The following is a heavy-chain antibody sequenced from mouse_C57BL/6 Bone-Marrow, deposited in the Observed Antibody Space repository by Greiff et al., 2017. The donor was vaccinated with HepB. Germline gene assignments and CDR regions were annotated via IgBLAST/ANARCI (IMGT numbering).Heavy chain of an antibody. V-gene: IGHV10-1*01. J-gene: IGHJ3*01. CDR2: IRSKSNNYAT. CDR3: VRRGFAY. CDR1: GFSFNTYA. Sequence: EVKLMESGGGLVQPKGSLKLCCAASGFSFNTYALNWVRQAPGKGLEWVARIRSKSNNYATYYADSVKDRFTISRDDSESMLYLQMNNLKTEDTAMYYCVRRGFAYWGQGTLVTVSA.